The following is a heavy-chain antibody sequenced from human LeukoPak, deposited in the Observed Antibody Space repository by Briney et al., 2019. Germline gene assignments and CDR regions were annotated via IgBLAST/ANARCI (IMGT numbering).Heavy chain of an antibody. V-gene: IGHV3-72*01. CDR2: SRNKASCYTT. Sequence: GGSLTLSCAASGLKLSDHYIDWARQAPGRGLEWVGRSRNKASCYTTEYSAAVEGRFTISSDVSESSMYLQINSLRTEDTAVYYCGRSAINANNRMDVWGQGNTVTVSS. CDR1: GLKLSDHY. D-gene: IGHD1/OR15-1a*01. J-gene: IGHJ6*02. CDR3: GRSAINANNRMDV.